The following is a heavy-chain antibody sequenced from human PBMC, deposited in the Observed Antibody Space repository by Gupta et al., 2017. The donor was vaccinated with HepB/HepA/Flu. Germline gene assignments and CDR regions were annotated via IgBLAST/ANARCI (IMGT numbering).Heavy chain of an antibody. CDR3: ARDSFNYYDSSGLYYFDY. CDR2: ISYDGSNK. J-gene: IGHJ4*02. V-gene: IGHV3-30-3*01. Sequence: QVQLVECGGGVDQAVMSLCLSCAASGFTFSSCAMHWVRQAPGKGLEWVAVISYDGSNKYYADSVKGRFTISRDNSKNTLYLQMNSLRAEDTAVYYCARDSFNYYDSSGLYYFDYWGQGTLVTVSS. D-gene: IGHD3-22*01. CDR1: GFTFSSCA.